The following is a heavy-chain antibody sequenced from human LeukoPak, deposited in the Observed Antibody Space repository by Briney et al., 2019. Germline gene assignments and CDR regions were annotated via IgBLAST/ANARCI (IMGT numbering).Heavy chain of an antibody. CDR2: ISYDGSSK. V-gene: IGHV3-30*18. CDR1: GFTFSSYE. D-gene: IGHD2/OR15-2a*01. J-gene: IGHJ6*03. CDR3: AKAADQYYYSYFYYMDV. Sequence: GGSLRLSCAASGFTFSSYEMNWVRQAPGKGLEWVAVISYDGSSKDYADSVKGRFTTSRDNSKNTLYLQMNSLTVEDTAVYYCAKAADQYYYSYFYYMDVWGKGTTVTVSS.